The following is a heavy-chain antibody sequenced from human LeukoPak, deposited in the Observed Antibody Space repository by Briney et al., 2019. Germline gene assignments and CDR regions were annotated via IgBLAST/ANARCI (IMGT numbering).Heavy chain of an antibody. CDR1: GFIFSSDS. D-gene: IGHD1-26*01. Sequence: GGSLRLSCATSGFIFSSDSMIWVRQAPGKGLEWVSSISSTGAYIYYADSLKGRFTISRDNAKNSLYLQMNSLRAEDTAVYYCAKGGVGPQLGLFDYWGQGTLVTVSS. CDR2: ISSTGAYI. CDR3: AKGGVGPQLGLFDY. J-gene: IGHJ4*02. V-gene: IGHV3-21*04.